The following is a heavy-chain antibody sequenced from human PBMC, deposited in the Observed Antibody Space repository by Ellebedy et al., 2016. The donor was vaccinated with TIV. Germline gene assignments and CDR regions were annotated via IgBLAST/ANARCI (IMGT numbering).Heavy chain of an antibody. D-gene: IGHD1-26*01. CDR1: GYTFTSYG. J-gene: IGHJ4*02. CDR2: ISAYNGNT. CDR3: ARVTVLSGSYSDFDY. V-gene: IGHV1-18*01. Sequence: ASVKVSCKASGYTFTSYGISWVRQAPGQGLEWMGWISAYNGNTNYAQKLQGRVTMTTDTSTSTAYMELRSLRSEDTAVYYCARVTVLSGSYSDFDYWGQGTLVTVPS.